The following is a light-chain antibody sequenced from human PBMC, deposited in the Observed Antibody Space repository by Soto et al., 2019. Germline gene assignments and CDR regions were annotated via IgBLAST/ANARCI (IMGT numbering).Light chain of an antibody. V-gene: IGKV2-30*02. CDR3: QQYFDVPFT. CDR1: QSLVHTDGIAY. J-gene: IGKJ4*01. Sequence: DVVMTQSPLSLPVSLGQPASISCRSSQSLVHTDGIAYLNWFHQRPGQSPRRLIYTVSNRDSGVPARFSGSGSGTDFTLTISSLEAEDVAFYWCQQYFDVPFTFGGGTKVDIK. CDR2: TVS.